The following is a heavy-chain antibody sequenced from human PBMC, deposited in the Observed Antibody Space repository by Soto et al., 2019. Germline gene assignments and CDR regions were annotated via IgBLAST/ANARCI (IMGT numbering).Heavy chain of an antibody. Sequence: QVQLVQSGAEVKKPGASVKVSCKASGYTFTNYYLHWVRQAPGKGLEWMGIINPSGWSTSYAQKSQGRLVMAMDTSTNTVYMELGSLRFDDTAMYYCARAHPVREPLLWEYYGMDVWGQGTTVTVSS. D-gene: IGHD3-10*01. V-gene: IGHV1-46*01. CDR1: GYTFTNYY. CDR3: ARAHPVREPLLWEYYGMDV. CDR2: INPSGWST. J-gene: IGHJ6*02.